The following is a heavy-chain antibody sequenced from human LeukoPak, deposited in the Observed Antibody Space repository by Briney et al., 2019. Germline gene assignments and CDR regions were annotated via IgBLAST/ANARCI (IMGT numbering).Heavy chain of an antibody. CDR2: ISGSGGST. CDR1: GFTFSSYA. Sequence: GGSLRLSCAASGFTFSSYAMSWVRQAPGKGLEWVSAISGSGGSTYYADSVKGRFTISRDNSKNTLYLQMNSLRAEDTAVYYCARAGMIVATTRDGMDVWGQGTTVTVSS. CDR3: ARAGMIVATTRDGMDV. D-gene: IGHD5-12*01. J-gene: IGHJ6*02. V-gene: IGHV3-23*01.